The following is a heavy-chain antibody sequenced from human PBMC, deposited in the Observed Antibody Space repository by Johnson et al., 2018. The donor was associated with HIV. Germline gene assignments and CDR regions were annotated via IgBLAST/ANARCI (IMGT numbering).Heavy chain of an antibody. V-gene: IGHV3-30*03. J-gene: IGHJ3*02. CDR3: ARDVASVYGSGDHAFDI. D-gene: IGHD3-10*01. Sequence: QVQLVESGGGVVQPGRSLRLSCAASGFTFSSYGMHWVRQAPGKGLEWVAIISYDGSNKHYANSVKGRFTISRDNSRNTLYLQMGRLRVEDMAVYYCARDVASVYGSGDHAFDIWGQGTMVTVSS. CDR1: GFTFSSYG. CDR2: ISYDGSNK.